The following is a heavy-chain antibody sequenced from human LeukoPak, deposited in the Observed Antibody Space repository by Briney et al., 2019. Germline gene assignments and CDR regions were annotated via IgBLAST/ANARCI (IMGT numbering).Heavy chain of an antibody. CDR2: IYYSGST. CDR1: GGSISSSSYY. Sequence: PSETLSLTCTVSGGSISSSSYYWGRIRQPPGKGLEGIGSIYYSGSTYYNPSLKVRVTISVDTSKNHSSLKLSSVAAAYTAVYYCARRPTPRYFDLWGRGTLVTVAS. CDR3: ARRPTPRYFDL. V-gene: IGHV4-39*02. J-gene: IGHJ2*01. D-gene: IGHD4-23*01.